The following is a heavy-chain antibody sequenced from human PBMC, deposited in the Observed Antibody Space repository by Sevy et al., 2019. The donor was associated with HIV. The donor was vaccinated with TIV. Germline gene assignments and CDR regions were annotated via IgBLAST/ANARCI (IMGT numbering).Heavy chain of an antibody. Sequence: GGSLRLSCAISGFTVNDKYIIWVRQAPGKGLEWVSVIFSSGSTYYADSAKGRFTISRDNSKNTVDLQMNSVRAEHTAVYYCVSLFLSYRSGWSYFDYWGQGTLVTVSS. CDR1: GFTVNDKY. J-gene: IGHJ4*02. CDR2: IFSSGST. V-gene: IGHV3-66*02. CDR3: VSLFLSYRSGWSYFDY. D-gene: IGHD6-19*01.